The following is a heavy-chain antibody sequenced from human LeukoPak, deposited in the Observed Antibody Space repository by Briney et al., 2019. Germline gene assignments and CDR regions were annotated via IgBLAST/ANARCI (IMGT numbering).Heavy chain of an antibody. D-gene: IGHD5-12*01. CDR2: IYYSGST. CDR3: ARDARDRYGGYAFGY. V-gene: IGHV4-39*02. CDR1: GGSISSSSYY. J-gene: IGHJ4*02. Sequence: KPSETLSLTCTVSGGSISSSSYYWGWIRQPPGKGLEWIGSIYYSGSTYYNPSLKSRVTISVDTSKNQFSLKLSSVTAADTAVYYCARDARDRYGGYAFGYWGQGTLVTVSS.